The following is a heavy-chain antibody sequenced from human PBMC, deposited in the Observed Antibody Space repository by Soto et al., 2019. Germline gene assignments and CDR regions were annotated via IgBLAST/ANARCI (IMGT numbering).Heavy chain of an antibody. Sequence: EVQLVESGGGLVKPGGSLRLSCAASGFTFSSYSMNWVRQAPGKGLEWVSSISSSSSYIYYADSVKGRFTISRDNAKNSLYLQMNSLRAEDTAVYYCARYGSGVRYYYYYYMDVWGKGTTVTVSS. V-gene: IGHV3-21*01. CDR2: ISSSSSYI. J-gene: IGHJ6*03. D-gene: IGHD3-10*01. CDR1: GFTFSSYS. CDR3: ARYGSGVRYYYYYYMDV.